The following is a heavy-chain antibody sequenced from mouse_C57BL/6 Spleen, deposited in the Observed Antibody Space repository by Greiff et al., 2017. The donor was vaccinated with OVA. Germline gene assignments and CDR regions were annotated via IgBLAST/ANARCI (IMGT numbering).Heavy chain of an antibody. CDR2: ISSGSSTI. J-gene: IGHJ4*01. CDR3: ARQDYSNYVRAMDD. V-gene: IGHV5-17*01. Sequence: EVQGVESGGGLVKPGGSLKLSCAASGFTFSDYGMHWVRQAPEKGLEWVAYISSGSSTIYYADTVKGRFTISRDNAKNTLFLQMTSLRSEDTAMYYCARQDYSNYVRAMDDWGQGTSVTVSS. D-gene: IGHD2-5*01. CDR1: GFTFSDYG.